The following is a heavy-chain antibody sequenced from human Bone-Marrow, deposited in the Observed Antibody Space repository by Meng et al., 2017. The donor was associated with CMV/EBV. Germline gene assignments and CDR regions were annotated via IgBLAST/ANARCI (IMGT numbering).Heavy chain of an antibody. Sequence: GGSLRLSCAASGFTFSSYAMSWVRQAPGKGLEWVSAISGSGGSTYYADSVKGRFTISRDNSKNTLYLQMNSLRAEDTAVYYCAGSKRSGNYLTYYYYYDMDVWGQGTTVTVSS. D-gene: IGHD3-10*01. CDR2: ISGSGGST. V-gene: IGHV3-23*01. J-gene: IGHJ6*02. CDR1: GFTFSSYA. CDR3: AGSKRSGNYLTYYYYYDMDV.